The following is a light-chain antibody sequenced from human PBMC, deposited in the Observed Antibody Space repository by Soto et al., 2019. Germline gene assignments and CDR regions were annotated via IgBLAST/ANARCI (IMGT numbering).Light chain of an antibody. CDR2: GAS. V-gene: IGKV3-20*01. Sequence: EIVLTQSPGTLSLSPGERANLSCRASQSVSSNYLAGYQQKPGQAPRPLIYGASSRATGIPDRFSGSGAGTDFTLTISGLEPEDFAVYYCQQHGSSPWTFGQGTKVEIK. CDR3: QQHGSSPWT. J-gene: IGKJ1*01. CDR1: QSVSSNY.